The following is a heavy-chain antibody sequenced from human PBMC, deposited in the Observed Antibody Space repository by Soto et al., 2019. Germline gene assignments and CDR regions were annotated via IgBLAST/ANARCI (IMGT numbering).Heavy chain of an antibody. J-gene: IGHJ3*01. D-gene: IGHD3-3*02. CDR2: IGGGDDI. V-gene: IGHV3-23*01. Sequence: VQLLESGGGLVQPGGSLRLSCEASGFTFSNYVMAWVRQTPGEGPEWVSTIGGGDDIFYAESVKGRFIISRDDSRSTMDLQMDNLRVEDTAIYFCAKDSISYNGIYDAFDVWGQGTVVTVSS. CDR3: AKDSISYNGIYDAFDV. CDR1: GFTFSNYV.